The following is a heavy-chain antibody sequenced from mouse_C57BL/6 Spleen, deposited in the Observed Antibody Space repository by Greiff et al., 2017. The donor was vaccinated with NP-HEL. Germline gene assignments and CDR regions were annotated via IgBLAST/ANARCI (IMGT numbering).Heavy chain of an antibody. V-gene: IGHV1-52*01. D-gene: IGHD1-1*01. CDR2: IDPSDSET. J-gene: IGHJ1*03. Sequence: VKLQQPGAELVRPGSSVKLSCKASGYTFTSYWMHWVKQRPIQGLEWIGNIDPSDSETHYNQKFKDKATLTVDKSSSTAYMQLSSLTSEDSAVYYCASLLSSTTVVAPFSYFDVWGTGTTVTVSS. CDR3: ASLLSSTTVVAPFSYFDV. CDR1: GYTFTSYW.